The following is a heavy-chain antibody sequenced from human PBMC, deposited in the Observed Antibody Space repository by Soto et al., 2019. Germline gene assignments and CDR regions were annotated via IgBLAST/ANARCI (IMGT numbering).Heavy chain of an antibody. Sequence: QEQLVESGGGVVQPGESLRLSCAASGFTFSSHAMHWVRQAPGKGLEWVAVGWYDGSNKYYAESVKGRFTISRDNCKNTLYLQMNNPRAEAMAVYNCVRTFRNDFRSGYRSYDCDYWGQGTLVTVSS. V-gene: IGHV3-33*01. D-gene: IGHD3-3*01. CDR3: VRTFRNDFRSGYRSYDCDY. CDR1: GFTFSSHA. J-gene: IGHJ4*02. CDR2: GWYDGSNK.